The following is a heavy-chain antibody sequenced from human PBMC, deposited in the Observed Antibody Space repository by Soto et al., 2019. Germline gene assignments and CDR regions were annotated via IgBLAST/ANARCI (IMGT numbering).Heavy chain of an antibody. D-gene: IGHD2-15*01. Sequence: EVQLLESGGGLVQPGGSLRLSCAASGSTFRRHAMSWVRQAPGKGLEWVASISGNDGSTYYADSVKGRFTISRDNSQNTLYLQMNSLRAEDTAVYYWAKTRSGIVVVVDYWGQGTLVTVSS. J-gene: IGHJ4*02. CDR2: ISGNDGST. CDR1: GSTFRRHA. CDR3: AKTRSGIVVVVDY. V-gene: IGHV3-23*01.